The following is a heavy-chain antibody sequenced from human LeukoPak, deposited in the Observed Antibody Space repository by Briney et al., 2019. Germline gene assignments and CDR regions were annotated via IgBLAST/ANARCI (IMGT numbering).Heavy chain of an antibody. CDR2: IYYSGGT. CDR1: GGSISSYY. J-gene: IGHJ4*02. V-gene: IGHV4-59*01. CDR3: ASDQGDEFDY. Sequence: RASETLSLTCTVSGGSISSYYWSWIRQPPGKGLEWIGYIYYSGGTNYNPSLKSRVTISVDTSKNQFSLKLSSVTAADTAVYYCASDQGDEFDYWGQGTLVTVSS.